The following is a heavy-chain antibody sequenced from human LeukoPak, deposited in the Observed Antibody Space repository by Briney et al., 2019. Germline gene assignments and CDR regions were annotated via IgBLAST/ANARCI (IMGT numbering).Heavy chain of an antibody. CDR3: ARDRGCSGGSCYGSAFDI. J-gene: IGHJ3*02. CDR2: INPSGGST. D-gene: IGHD2-15*01. Sequence: GASVTVSCKASGYTFTSYYMHWVRQAPGQGLEWMGIINPSGGSTSYAQKFQGRVTMTRDTSTSTVYMELSSLRSEDTAVYYCARDRGCSGGSCYGSAFDIWGQGTMVTVSS. CDR1: GYTFTSYY. V-gene: IGHV1-46*01.